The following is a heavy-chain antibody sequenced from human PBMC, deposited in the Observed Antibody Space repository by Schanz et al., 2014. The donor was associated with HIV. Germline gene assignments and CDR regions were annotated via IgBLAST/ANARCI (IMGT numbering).Heavy chain of an antibody. CDR1: GGSFNGDY. CDR2: INHSGRA. CDR3: ARDGGRRGGQRQLFAY. V-gene: IGHV4-34*01. J-gene: IGHJ4*02. D-gene: IGHD1-1*01. Sequence: QVQLQQWGAGLLKPSETLSLTCAVYGGSFNGDYWTWLRQPPGKALEWIGEINHSGRANIHPSLGSRVTMSVDTSKNQFSLKLSSVTAADTAFYYCARDGGRRGGQRQLFAYWGQGTLVTVSS.